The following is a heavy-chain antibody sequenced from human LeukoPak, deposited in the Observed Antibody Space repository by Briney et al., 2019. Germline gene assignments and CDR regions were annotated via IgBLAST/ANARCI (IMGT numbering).Heavy chain of an antibody. CDR1: GYTFTSYG. V-gene: IGHV1-18*01. CDR3: ARDHNYDFWSGPYYYGMDV. Sequence: ASVKVSCEASGYTFTSYGISWVRQAPGQGLEWMGWISAYNGNTNYAQKLQGRVTMTTDTSTSTAYMELRSLRSDDTAVYYCARDHNYDFWSGPYYYGMDVWGQGTTVTVSS. D-gene: IGHD3-3*01. J-gene: IGHJ6*02. CDR2: ISAYNGNT.